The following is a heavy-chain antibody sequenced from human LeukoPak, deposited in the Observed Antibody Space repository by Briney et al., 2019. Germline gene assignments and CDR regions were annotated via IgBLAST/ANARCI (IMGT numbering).Heavy chain of an antibody. J-gene: IGHJ4*02. V-gene: IGHV3-30*03. CDR1: GFTFSSYG. Sequence: GRSLRLSCAASGFTFSSYGMPWVRQAPGKGLEWVAVISYDGSNKYYADSVKGRFTISRDNSKNTLYLQMNSLRAEDTAVYYCASGNDYWGQGTLVTVSS. CDR2: ISYDGSNK. CDR3: ASGNDY.